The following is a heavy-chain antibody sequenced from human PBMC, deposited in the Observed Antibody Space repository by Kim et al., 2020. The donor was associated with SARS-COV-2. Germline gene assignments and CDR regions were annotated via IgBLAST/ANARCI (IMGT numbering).Heavy chain of an antibody. CDR2: ISYDGSNK. V-gene: IGHV3-30*03. Sequence: GGSLRLSCAASGFTFSSYGMHWVRQAPGKGLEWVAVISYDGSNKYYADSVKGRFTISRDNSKNTLYLQMNSLRAEDTAVYYCAGSRLVGTMRYYYGMDV. J-gene: IGHJ6*01. CDR1: GFTFSSYG. CDR3: AGSRLVGTMRYYYGMDV. D-gene: IGHD6-19*01.